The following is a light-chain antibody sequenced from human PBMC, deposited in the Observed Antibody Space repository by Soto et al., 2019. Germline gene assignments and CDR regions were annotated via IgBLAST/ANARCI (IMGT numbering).Light chain of an antibody. CDR3: MQAIQTRT. V-gene: IGKV2-28*01. CDR1: QNLLHSDGFNY. J-gene: IGKJ1*01. Sequence: IVMTQSPLSLPVTPGEPASISCRSSQNLLHSDGFNYLDWYLRKPGQSPQLLIFLGSYRASGVPDRFSGSGSGTDFALRISRVEAEDVGVYYCMQAIQTRTFGPGTKVEIK. CDR2: LGS.